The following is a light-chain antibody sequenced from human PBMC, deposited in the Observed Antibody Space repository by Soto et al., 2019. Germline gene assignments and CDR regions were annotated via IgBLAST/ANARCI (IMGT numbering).Light chain of an antibody. V-gene: IGKV3-20*01. J-gene: IGKJ1*01. CDR3: QQYGKSPLT. CDR1: QSVSSSY. Sequence: DIVLTQSPGTLSLSPGERATLSCRASQSVSSSYLAWYQQKPGQAPRLLIYGASSRATGIPDRFSGSGSGTDFTLTISRLEPEDFAVYYCQQYGKSPLTFGQGTKVEIK. CDR2: GAS.